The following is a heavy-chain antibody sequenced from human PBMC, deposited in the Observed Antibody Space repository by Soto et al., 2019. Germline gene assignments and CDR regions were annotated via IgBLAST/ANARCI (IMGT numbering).Heavy chain of an antibody. CDR1: GGSFSGYY. J-gene: IGHJ5*02. Sequence: SEPLSLTCAVYGGSFSGYYWSWIRQHPGKGLEWIGEINHSGSTNYNPSLKSRVTISVDTSKNQFSLKLSSVTAADTAVYYCARGRRNYDFWSGYSPFDPWGQGTLVSVSS. D-gene: IGHD3-3*01. V-gene: IGHV4-34*01. CDR3: ARGRRNYDFWSGYSPFDP. CDR2: INHSGST.